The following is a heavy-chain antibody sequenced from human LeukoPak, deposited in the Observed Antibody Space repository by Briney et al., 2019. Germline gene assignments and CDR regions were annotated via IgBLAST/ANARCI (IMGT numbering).Heavy chain of an antibody. CDR1: GGTFSSYA. Sequence: ASVKVSCAASGGTFSSYAISWVRQAPGQGLEWVGGIIPIFGTANYAQKLQGRVTLTADESTSTAYMELSSMRSEDTAVYYCARWRTVQLERQYYFDYWGQGTLVTVSS. CDR3: ARWRTVQLERQYYFDY. CDR2: IIPIFGTA. J-gene: IGHJ4*02. D-gene: IGHD1-1*01. V-gene: IGHV1-69*13.